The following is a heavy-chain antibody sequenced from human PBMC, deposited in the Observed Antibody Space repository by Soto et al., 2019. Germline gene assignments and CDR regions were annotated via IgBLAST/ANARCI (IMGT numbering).Heavy chain of an antibody. CDR2: INPNSGGT. J-gene: IGHJ4*02. V-gene: IGHV1-2*02. CDR3: ARESRTYYYDSSGLSFDY. Sequence: GGSVKVSCKASGYTFTGYYMHWVRQAPGQGLEWMGWINPNSGGTNYAQKFQGRVTMTRDTSISTAYMELSRLRSDDTAVYYCARESRTYYYDSSGLSFDYWGQGTLVTVSS. D-gene: IGHD3-22*01. CDR1: GYTFTGYY.